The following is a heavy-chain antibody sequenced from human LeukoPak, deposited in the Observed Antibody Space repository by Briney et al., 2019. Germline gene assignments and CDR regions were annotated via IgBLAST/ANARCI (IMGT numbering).Heavy chain of an antibody. J-gene: IGHJ6*02. CDR1: GFTFSNSA. CDR3: AKAAVAGLFYFYGMDV. D-gene: IGHD6-19*01. Sequence: PGGSLRLSCAASGFTFSNSAMSWVRQGPGKGLEWVSGIIGSGGDTYYADSVKGRFTISRDNSMNTLYVHMNSLRAEDTAVYFCAKAAVAGLFYFYGMDVWGQGTTVTVSS. CDR2: IIGSGGDT. V-gene: IGHV3-23*01.